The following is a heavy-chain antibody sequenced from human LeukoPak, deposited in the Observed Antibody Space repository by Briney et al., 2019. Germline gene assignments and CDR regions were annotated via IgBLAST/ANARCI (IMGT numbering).Heavy chain of an antibody. Sequence: GASVKVSCKASGYTFTGYYMHWVRQAPGQGLEGMGWINPNSGGTNYAQKFQGRVTMTRDTSISTAYMELSRLRSDDTAVYYCARDRVVPAAPFDYWGQGTLVTVSS. J-gene: IGHJ4*02. CDR1: GYTFTGYY. D-gene: IGHD2-2*01. CDR2: INPNSGGT. CDR3: ARDRVVPAAPFDY. V-gene: IGHV1-2*02.